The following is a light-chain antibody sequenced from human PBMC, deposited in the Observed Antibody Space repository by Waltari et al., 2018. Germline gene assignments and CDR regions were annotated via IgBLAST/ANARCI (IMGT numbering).Light chain of an antibody. CDR3: SSWDDSLNGPA. CDR1: RSNIGNNS. J-gene: IGLJ3*02. Sequence: QSVLTQPPSASGTPGQRVTISCSGSRSNIGNNSVNWYQQLPRTAPKLLMYNTNRRPSGAPDRFSGARSGMSASLAISGLQSEDEGEYYCSSWDDSLNGPAFGGGTKVTVL. CDR2: NTN. V-gene: IGLV1-44*01.